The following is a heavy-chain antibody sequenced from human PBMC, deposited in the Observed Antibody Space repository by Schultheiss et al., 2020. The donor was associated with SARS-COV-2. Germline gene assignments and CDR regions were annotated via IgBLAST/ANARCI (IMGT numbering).Heavy chain of an antibody. CDR2: ISYDGSNK. D-gene: IGHD3-22*01. J-gene: IGHJ4*02. CDR3: ARDFRDDSSGYYSN. V-gene: IGHV3-30*19. CDR1: GFTFSSYG. Sequence: GGSLRLSCAASGFTFSSYGMHWVRQAPGKGLEWVAVISYDGSNKYYADSVKGRFTISRDNSKNTLYLQMNSLRAEDTAVYYCARDFRDDSSGYYSNWGQGTLVTVSS.